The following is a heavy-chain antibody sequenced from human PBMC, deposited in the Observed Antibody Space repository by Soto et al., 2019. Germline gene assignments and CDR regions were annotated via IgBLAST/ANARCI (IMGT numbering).Heavy chain of an antibody. CDR2: ISYDGSNK. Sequence: GGSLRLSCAASGFTFSSYGMHWVRQAPGKGLEWVAVISYDGSNKYYADSVKGRFTISRDNSKNTLYLQMNSLRAEDTAVYYCAKAHRLMVYASDYYGMDVWGQGTTVTVSS. V-gene: IGHV3-30*18. J-gene: IGHJ6*02. D-gene: IGHD2-8*01. CDR1: GFTFSSYG. CDR3: AKAHRLMVYASDYYGMDV.